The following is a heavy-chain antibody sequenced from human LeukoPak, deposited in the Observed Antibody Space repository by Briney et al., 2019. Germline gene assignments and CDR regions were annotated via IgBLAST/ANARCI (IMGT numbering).Heavy chain of an antibody. CDR2: IIPIFGTA. J-gene: IGHJ6*02. Sequence: SVKVSCKASGGTFSSYAISWVRQAPGQGLEWMGGIIPIFGTANYAQKFQGRVTITADESTSTAYMELSSLRSEDTAVYYCATNYYDSSGYYGDYYYYGMDVWGQGTTVTVSS. V-gene: IGHV1-69*13. CDR3: ATNYYDSSGYYGDYYYYGMDV. CDR1: GGTFSSYA. D-gene: IGHD3-22*01.